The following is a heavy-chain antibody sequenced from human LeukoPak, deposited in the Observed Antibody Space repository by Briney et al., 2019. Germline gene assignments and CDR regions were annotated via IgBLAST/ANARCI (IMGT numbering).Heavy chain of an antibody. J-gene: IGHJ4*02. CDR3: ARLDIVVVVAALRAPNDY. Sequence: SETLSLTCAVSGHSITSGYYWGWIRQPPGKGLEWIGSIYYSGSTYYNPSLKSRVTISVDTSKNQFSLKLSSVTAADTAVYYCARLDIVVVVAALRAPNDYWGQGTLVTVSS. CDR1: GHSITSGYY. CDR2: IYYSGST. V-gene: IGHV4-38-2*01. D-gene: IGHD2-15*01.